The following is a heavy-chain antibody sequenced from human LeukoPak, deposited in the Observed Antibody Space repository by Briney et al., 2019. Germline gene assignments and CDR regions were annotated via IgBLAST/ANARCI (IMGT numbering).Heavy chain of an antibody. Sequence: GGSLRLSCAASGFTFSSYWMHWVRQAPGKGLVWVSRINSDGSSTSYADSVKGRFTISRDNAKNTLYLQMNSLRAEDTAVYYCARILNHYYGSGSYFWDDYFDYWGQGTLVTVSS. V-gene: IGHV3-74*01. J-gene: IGHJ4*02. CDR2: INSDGSST. CDR1: GFTFSSYW. CDR3: ARILNHYYGSGSYFWDDYFDY. D-gene: IGHD3-10*01.